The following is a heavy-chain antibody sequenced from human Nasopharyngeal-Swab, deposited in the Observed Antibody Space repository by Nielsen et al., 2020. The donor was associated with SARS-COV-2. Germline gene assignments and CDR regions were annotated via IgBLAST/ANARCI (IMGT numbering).Heavy chain of an antibody. D-gene: IGHD3-22*01. CDR3: ARMGTYYYDLLYGMDV. Sequence: GESLKISCEASGFTFDDYAMHWVRQAPGKGLEWVSYISSSGSTIYHADSVKGRFTISRDNAKNSLYLQMNSLRAEDTAVYYCARMGTYYYDLLYGMDVWGQGTTVTVSS. CDR2: ISSSGSTI. V-gene: IGHV3-11*04. CDR1: GFTFDDYA. J-gene: IGHJ6*02.